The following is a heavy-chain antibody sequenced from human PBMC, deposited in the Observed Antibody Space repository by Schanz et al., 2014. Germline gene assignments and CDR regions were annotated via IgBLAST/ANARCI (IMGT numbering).Heavy chain of an antibody. J-gene: IGHJ6*02. CDR1: GFTFSDYY. CDR2: IYMDGSGR. D-gene: IGHD6-19*01. Sequence: QVYLVESGGDLVKPGGSLRLSCAASGFTFSDYYMSWIRQAPGKGLVWVSRIYMDGSGRDYGDSVKGRFTVSRDNAKNTLYLQMDSLRAEDTAVYYCTRLRRADPNGFDVWGQGTTVTVS. V-gene: IGHV3-11*01. CDR3: TRLRRADPNGFDV.